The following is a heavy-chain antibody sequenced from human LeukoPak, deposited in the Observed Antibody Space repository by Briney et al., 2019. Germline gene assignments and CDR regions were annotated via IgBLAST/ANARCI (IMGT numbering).Heavy chain of an antibody. D-gene: IGHD2-2*01. V-gene: IGHV4-4*07. Sequence: SETLSLTCTVSGDSISSYYWTWIRQPAGRGLEWIGRMHTSGNANYNPSLKSRIAMSVDASKNEFSLKLTSVTAADTAVYYCARAPLRTPFDPWGQGTLVTVSS. J-gene: IGHJ5*02. CDR3: ARAPLRTPFDP. CDR2: MHTSGNA. CDR1: GDSISSYY.